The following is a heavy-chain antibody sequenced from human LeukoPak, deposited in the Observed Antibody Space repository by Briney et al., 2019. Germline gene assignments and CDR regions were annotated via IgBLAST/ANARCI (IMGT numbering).Heavy chain of an antibody. CDR2: IYHSDSET. J-gene: IGHJ4*02. V-gene: IGHV5-51*01. CDR1: GYTFSTNW. CDR3: ARPSSSGYDY. Sequence: GESLKISCKASGYTFSTNWIGWVRQMPGKGLEWMGIIYHSDSETRYSPSFQGQVTISADKSISTTYLQWSSLKASDTAMYYCARPSSSGYDYWGQGALVTVSS. D-gene: IGHD5-12*01.